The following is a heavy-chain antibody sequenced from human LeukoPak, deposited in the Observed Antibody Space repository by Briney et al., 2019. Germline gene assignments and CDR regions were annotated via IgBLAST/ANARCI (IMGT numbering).Heavy chain of an antibody. CDR2: ISSDSRTI. J-gene: IGHJ4*02. Sequence: GGSLRLSCAASGFTFSSYSMNWVRQAPGKGLEWVTYISSDSRTIYYADSVKGRFTISRDNAKNSLYLQMKSLRDEDTAVYYCARYGSGTSYITNYFDYWGQGTLVTVSS. CDR1: GFTFSSYS. CDR3: ARYGSGTSYITNYFDY. D-gene: IGHD3-10*01. V-gene: IGHV3-48*02.